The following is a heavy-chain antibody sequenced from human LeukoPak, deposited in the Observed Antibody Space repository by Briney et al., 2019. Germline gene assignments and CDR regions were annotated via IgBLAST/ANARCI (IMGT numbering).Heavy chain of an antibody. D-gene: IGHD3-10*01. CDR2: IIASGGST. J-gene: IGHJ4*02. V-gene: IGHV3-23*01. CDR1: GFTFSSYA. Sequence: PGGSLRLSCAASGFTFSSYAMSWVRQAPGKGLEWVSAIIASGGSTYYADSVKGRFTISTDNSKNTLYLQMNSLRAEDTAVYYCAKDWSGSGSRKRKPFDYWGQGTLVTVSS. CDR3: AKDWSGSGSRKRKPFDY.